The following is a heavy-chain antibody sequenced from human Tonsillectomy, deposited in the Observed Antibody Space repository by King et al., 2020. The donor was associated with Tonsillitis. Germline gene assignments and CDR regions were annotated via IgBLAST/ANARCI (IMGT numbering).Heavy chain of an antibody. J-gene: IGHJ4*02. CDR1: GFTFSTSA. CDR2: ISVSGDSS. D-gene: IGHD3-22*01. V-gene: IGHV3-23*04. Sequence: VQLVESGGGLVQPGGSLRLSCASSGFTFSTSAMSWVRQAPGKGLEWVSAISVSGDSSYYADSVKGRFTISIDISKNTLYLQLNSLRADDTAVYYCARNGYFYHSSGFYYIDYFDSWGQGTLLTVSS. CDR3: ARNGYFYHSSGFYYIDYFDS.